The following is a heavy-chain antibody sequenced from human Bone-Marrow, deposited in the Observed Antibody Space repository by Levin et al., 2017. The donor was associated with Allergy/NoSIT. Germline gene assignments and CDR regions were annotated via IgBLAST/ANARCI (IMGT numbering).Heavy chain of an antibody. J-gene: IGHJ4*02. V-gene: IGHV3-33*01. D-gene: IGHD5-18*01. Sequence: GESLKISCAASGFTFRNYGMHWVRQAPGKGLEWVAVIWFDGSNQYYADSVKGRFTISRDNSKNTLHLQMSSLRVDDTAVYYCARPREEDTAGGFDFWGQGTLVTVSS. CDR1: GFTFRNYG. CDR3: ARPREEDTAGGFDF. CDR2: IWFDGSNQ.